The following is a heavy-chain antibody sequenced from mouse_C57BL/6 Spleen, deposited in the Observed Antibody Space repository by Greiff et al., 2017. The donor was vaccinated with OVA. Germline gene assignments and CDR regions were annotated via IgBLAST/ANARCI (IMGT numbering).Heavy chain of an antibody. J-gene: IGHJ4*01. CDR2: IHPNSGST. V-gene: IGHV1-64*01. Sequence: QVQLQQPGAELVKPGASVKLSCKASGYTFTSYWMHWVKQRLGQGLEWIGMIHPNSGSTNYNEKFKSKATLTVDKSSSTAYMQLSSLTSEDSAVFYCARKDYYSNYVGAMDYWGQGTSVTVSS. CDR3: ARKDYYSNYVGAMDY. CDR1: GYTFTSYW. D-gene: IGHD2-5*01.